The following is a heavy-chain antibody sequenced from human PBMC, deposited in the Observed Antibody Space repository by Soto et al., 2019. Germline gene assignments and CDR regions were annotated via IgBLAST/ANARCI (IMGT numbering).Heavy chain of an antibody. V-gene: IGHV3-30*03. D-gene: IGHD2-2*01. CDR3: ARDVAMPTGLGLGY. CDR1: GFAFTNYG. J-gene: IGHJ4*02. CDR2: VSNDGSKK. Sequence: QVQVVDSGGGVVQPGRSLRLSCAASGFAFTNYGMHWVRQAPGKGLEWVAFVSNDGSKKYYADSVKGRFTISRDNSENTVYLQMTSVRPDDTAVFYCARDVAMPTGLGLGYWGQGTMVNVAS.